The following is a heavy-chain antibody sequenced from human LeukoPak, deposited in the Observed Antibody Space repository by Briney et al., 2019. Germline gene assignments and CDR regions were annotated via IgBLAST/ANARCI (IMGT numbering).Heavy chain of an antibody. CDR1: GFTFDDYA. CDR2: ISSSSNTI. CDR3: ARVSKELLNAFDI. V-gene: IGHV3-48*01. D-gene: IGHD1-26*01. J-gene: IGHJ3*02. Sequence: PGGSLRLSCAASGFTFDDYAMHWVRQAPGKGLEWISYISSSSNTIYYADSVKGRFTISRDNAKNSLYLQMNSLRAEDTAVYYCARVSKELLNAFDIWGQGTMVTVSS.